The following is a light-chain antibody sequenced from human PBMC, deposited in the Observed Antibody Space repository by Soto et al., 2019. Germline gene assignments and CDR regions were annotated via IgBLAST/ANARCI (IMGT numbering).Light chain of an antibody. Sequence: DIVMTQSPDSLAVSLGERATINCKSSQSVLYSSKNKNYLAWYQQKAGQPPKLLISGASTRESGVPDRFSGSGSGTDFTLTISSLQAEDVALYYCQQYYSAPITFGQGTRLEIK. J-gene: IGKJ5*01. CDR2: GAS. V-gene: IGKV4-1*01. CDR1: QSVLYSSKNKNY. CDR3: QQYYSAPIT.